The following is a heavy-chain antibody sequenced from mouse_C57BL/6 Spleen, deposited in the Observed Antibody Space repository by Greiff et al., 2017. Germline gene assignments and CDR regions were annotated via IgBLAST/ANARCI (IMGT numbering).Heavy chain of an antibody. CDR3: ARWGPHTGYFDY. Sequence: QVQLKQSGAELVKPGASVKISCKASGYAFSSYWMNWVKQRPGKGLEWIGQIYPGDGDTNYNGKFKGKATLTADKSSSTAYMQLSSLTSEDSAVYCCARWGPHTGYFDYWGQGTTLTVSS. CDR2: IYPGDGDT. CDR1: GYAFSSYW. J-gene: IGHJ2*01. V-gene: IGHV1-80*01. D-gene: IGHD1-1*01.